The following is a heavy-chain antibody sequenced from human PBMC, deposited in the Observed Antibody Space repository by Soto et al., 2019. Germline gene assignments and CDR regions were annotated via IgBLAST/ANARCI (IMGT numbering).Heavy chain of an antibody. V-gene: IGHV3-23*01. CDR1: GFTFSSYA. Sequence: GGSLRLSCAASGFTFSSYAMSWVRQAPGKGLEWVSAISGSGGSTYYADSVKGRFTISRDNSKNTLYLQMNSLRAEDTAVYYCAKDITIFGVVIIRGNWFDPWGQGTLVTVSS. D-gene: IGHD3-3*01. CDR2: ISGSGGST. J-gene: IGHJ5*02. CDR3: AKDITIFGVVIIRGNWFDP.